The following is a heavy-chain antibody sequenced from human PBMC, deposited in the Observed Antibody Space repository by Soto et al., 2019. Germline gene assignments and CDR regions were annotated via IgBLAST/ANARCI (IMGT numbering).Heavy chain of an antibody. J-gene: IGHJ6*02. V-gene: IGHV4-31*03. D-gene: IGHD2-2*01. CDR1: GYSMTSGGYY. CDR3: ATLLGSHQHYYFGIDV. CDR2: IYYSGGT. Sequence: QMQLQESGPELVKPSQTLSLICTVSGYSMTSGGYYWSWIRHLPGKGLEWIGYIYYSGGTQFNPSLKSRVSMSVDTSKNQFSLRLSSVTAADTAVYCCATLLGSHQHYYFGIDVWGQGTTVTVSS.